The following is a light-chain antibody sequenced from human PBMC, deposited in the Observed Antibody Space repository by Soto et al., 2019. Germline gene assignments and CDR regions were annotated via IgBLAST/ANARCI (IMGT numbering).Light chain of an antibody. J-gene: IGKJ4*01. Sequence: EIVMTQSPATLSVSPGERATLSCRASQSVSSNLAWYQQKPGQAPRPVIYGASTRATGIPARFSGGGSGTDFTLTISSLQSEDFAVYYCQQYNNWPALTFGGGTKVEIK. V-gene: IGKV3-15*01. CDR2: GAS. CDR1: QSVSSN. CDR3: QQYNNWPALT.